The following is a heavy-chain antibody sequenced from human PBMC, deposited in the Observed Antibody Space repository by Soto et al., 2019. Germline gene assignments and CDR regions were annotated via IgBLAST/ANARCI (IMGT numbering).Heavy chain of an antibody. J-gene: IGHJ6*02. Sequence: VESLKISCKGSGYIFTNSWIGWVRQMPGKGLEWMGIVYPGDSDTRYSPSFQGQVTISADKSITTAYLQWSSLTASDTAMYYCARLQAAMPAAAGMDVWGQGTAVTVSS. V-gene: IGHV5-51*01. CDR1: GYIFTNSW. CDR3: ARLQAAMPAAAGMDV. D-gene: IGHD2-2*01. CDR2: VYPGDSDT.